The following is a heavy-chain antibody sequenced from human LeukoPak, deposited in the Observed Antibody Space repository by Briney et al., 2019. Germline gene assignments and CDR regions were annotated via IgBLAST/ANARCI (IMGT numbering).Heavy chain of an antibody. J-gene: IGHJ4*02. D-gene: IGHD3-9*01. CDR1: GFTVSNYV. CDR2: IGESGSST. V-gene: IGHV3-23*01. CDR3: AKLTATPHY. Sequence: GGSLRLSCGASGFTVSNYVMNWVRQAPGKGLEWVSAIGESGSSTYYADSVKGRFTISRDNSKNTLYLQMNSLRAEDTAIYYCAKLTATPHYWGQGTLVTVSS.